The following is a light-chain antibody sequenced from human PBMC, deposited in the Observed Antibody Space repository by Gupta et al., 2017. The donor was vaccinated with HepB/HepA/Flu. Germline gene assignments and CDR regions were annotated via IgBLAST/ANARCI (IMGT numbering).Light chain of an antibody. Sequence: QSALTQPASVSGSPGQSITISCTGTSSDVGGYNYVSWYQQHPGKAPKLMIYEVSNRPSGVPNRFSGSKSGKTASLHISGLQAEDEADYYCSSYKSSSTNGVFGGGTKLTVL. CDR1: SSDVGGYNY. V-gene: IGLV2-14*01. CDR2: EVS. CDR3: SSYKSSSTNGV. J-gene: IGLJ2*01.